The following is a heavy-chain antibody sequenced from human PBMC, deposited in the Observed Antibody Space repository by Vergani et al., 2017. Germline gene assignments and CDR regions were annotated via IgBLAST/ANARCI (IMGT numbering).Heavy chain of an antibody. CDR1: GFSVSDNY. Sequence: EVRLVDSGGGLVQPGGSLRLSCAASGFSVSDNYMSWVRQAPGKGLEWVSILYVVGTSDYPDSVKGRFTVTRDISKNTLHLQLNSLRVEDTAVYFCSYGMDVWGQGTTVTVSS. CDR2: LYVVGTS. J-gene: IGHJ6*02. V-gene: IGHV3-66*01. CDR3: SYGMDV.